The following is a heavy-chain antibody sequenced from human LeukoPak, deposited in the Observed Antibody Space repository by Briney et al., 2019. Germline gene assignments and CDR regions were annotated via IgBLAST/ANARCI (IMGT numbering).Heavy chain of an antibody. D-gene: IGHD3-22*01. CDR2: FDPEDGET. CDR1: GYTLTELS. J-gene: IGHJ3*02. CDR3: ATDYSRGQRGALDI. V-gene: IGHV1-24*01. Sequence: ASVKVSCKVSGYTLTELSMHWVRQAPGKGLEWMGGFDPEDGETTYAQKFQGRVTMTEDTSTDTAYMELSSLRSEDTAVYYCATDYSRGQRGALDIWGLRTMVTVSS.